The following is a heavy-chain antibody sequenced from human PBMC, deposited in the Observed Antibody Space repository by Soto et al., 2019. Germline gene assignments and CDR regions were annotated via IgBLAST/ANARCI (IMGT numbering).Heavy chain of an antibody. J-gene: IGHJ4*02. Sequence: PGGSLRLSCAASGFAFNNYAMSWVRQAPGKGLEWVSDLSGSGVTTHYADSVKGRFTISRDNSKNTLYLQMNSLRAEDTAVYYCAKVHYSGNYYNYWGQGTLVTVSS. D-gene: IGHD1-26*01. V-gene: IGHV3-23*01. CDR1: GFAFNNYA. CDR2: LSGSGVTT. CDR3: AKVHYSGNYYNY.